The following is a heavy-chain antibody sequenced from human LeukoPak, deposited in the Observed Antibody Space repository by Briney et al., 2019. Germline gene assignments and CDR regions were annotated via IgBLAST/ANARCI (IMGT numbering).Heavy chain of an antibody. V-gene: IGHV4-39*01. CDR1: GGSISSSGHY. CDR2: LHYSGSA. CDR3: ARHRDGYNRPFDY. J-gene: IGHJ4*02. Sequence: SETLSLTCTVSGGSISSSGHYWGWIRQPPGKGLEWIGSLHYSGSAYHNPSLKSRITISADTSKNQFSLKLSSVAAADTAVYYRARHRDGYNRPFDYWGQGTLVTVSS. D-gene: IGHD5-24*01.